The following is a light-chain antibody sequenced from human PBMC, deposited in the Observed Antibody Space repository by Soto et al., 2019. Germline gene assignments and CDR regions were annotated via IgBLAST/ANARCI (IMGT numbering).Light chain of an antibody. CDR1: QSVSSN. CDR2: GAS. Sequence: EIVMTQSPATLSVSPGERATPSCRASQSVSSNLAWYQQKPGQAPRLLIYGASTRATGIPARFSGSGSGTEFTLPIGSLHSEIFAFFSGHHKKTWPRWTFAQGPKVDTK. V-gene: IGKV3-15*01. CDR3: HHKKTWPRWT. J-gene: IGKJ1*01.